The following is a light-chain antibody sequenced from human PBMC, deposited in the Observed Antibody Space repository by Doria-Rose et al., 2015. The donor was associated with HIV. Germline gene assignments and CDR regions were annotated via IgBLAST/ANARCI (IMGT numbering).Light chain of an antibody. CDR3: QSYDRTLSGSVV. J-gene: IGLJ2*01. CDR2: GNH. Sequence: QSVVTQPPSVSGAPGQRVTISCTGSSSNIGAGYDVHWYQHLPGTAPKLLIYGNHNRPSGVPDRFSGSKSGTSASLAITGLQAEDEADYYCQSYDRTLSGSVVFGGGTKLTVL. V-gene: IGLV1-40*01. CDR1: SSNIGAGYD.